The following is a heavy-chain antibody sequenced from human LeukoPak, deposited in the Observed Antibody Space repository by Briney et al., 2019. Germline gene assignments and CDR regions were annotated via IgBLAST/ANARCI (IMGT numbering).Heavy chain of an antibody. CDR1: GGSISSGSYY. D-gene: IGHD3-22*01. CDR3: ARVDYDGSGYNFDY. J-gene: IGHJ4*02. V-gene: IGHV4-61*01. CDR2: IYYSGST. Sequence: SETLSLTCSVSGGSISSGSYYWSWIRQPPGKGLEWIGYIYYSGSTNYNPSLKSRVTISGDTSKNQFSLKLSSVTAADTAVYFCARVDYDGSGYNFDYWGQGTLVTVSS.